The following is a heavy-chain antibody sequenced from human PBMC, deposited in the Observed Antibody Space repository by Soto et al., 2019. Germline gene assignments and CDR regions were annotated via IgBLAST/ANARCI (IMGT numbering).Heavy chain of an antibody. CDR1: GYTFTVYY. D-gene: IGHD3-3*01. CDR3: ARVADYDFWSGYYQDAFDI. CDR2: INPNSGGT. J-gene: IGHJ3*02. V-gene: IGHV1-2*02. Sequence: GASVKVSCKASGYTFTVYYMHCVLQSPLQWLDWMGWINPNSGGTNYAQKFQGRVTMTRDTSISTAYMELSRLRSDDTAVYYCARVADYDFWSGYYQDAFDIWGQGTMVTVSS.